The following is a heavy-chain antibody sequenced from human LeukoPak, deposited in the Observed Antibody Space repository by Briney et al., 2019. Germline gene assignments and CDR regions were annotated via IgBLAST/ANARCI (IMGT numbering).Heavy chain of an antibody. CDR1: GFTFSSYC. CDR3: ARVHYDFWSGDRNDAFDI. CDR2: ISSSSSYI. V-gene: IGHV3-21*01. J-gene: IGHJ3*02. D-gene: IGHD3-3*01. Sequence: PGGSLRLSCAASGFTFSSYCMNWVRQAPGKGLEWVSSISSSSSYIYYADSVKGRFTISRDNAKNSLYLQMNSLRAEDTAVYYCARVHYDFWSGDRNDAFDIWGQGTMVTVSS.